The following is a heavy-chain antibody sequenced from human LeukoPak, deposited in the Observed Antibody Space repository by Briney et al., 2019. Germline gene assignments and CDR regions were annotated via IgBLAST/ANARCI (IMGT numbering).Heavy chain of an antibody. V-gene: IGHV3-23*01. J-gene: IGHJ6*02. CDR3: ARDQTPSHYYGMDV. Sequence: PGGSLRLCCAVSGITLSNYGMSWVRQAPGKGLEWVAGLSGSGGTTNYADSVKGRFTISRDNSKNTLYLQMNSLRAEDTAVYYCARDQTPSHYYGMDVWGQGTTVTVSS. CDR1: GITLSNYG. D-gene: IGHD2-15*01. CDR2: LSGSGGTT.